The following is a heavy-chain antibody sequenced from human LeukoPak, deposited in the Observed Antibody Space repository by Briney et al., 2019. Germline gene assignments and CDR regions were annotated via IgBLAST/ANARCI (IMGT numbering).Heavy chain of an antibody. V-gene: IGHV4-4*07. CDR1: GGSISSYY. CDR3: AREHPIVVVPAAMVRYFDY. CDR2: IYTSGST. D-gene: IGHD2-2*01. Sequence: PSETLSLTCTVSGGSISSYYWSWTRQPAGKGLEWIGRIYTSGSTNYNPSLKSRVTMSVDTSKNQFSLKLSSVTAADTAVYYCAREHPIVVVPAAMVRYFDYWGQGTLVTVSS. J-gene: IGHJ4*02.